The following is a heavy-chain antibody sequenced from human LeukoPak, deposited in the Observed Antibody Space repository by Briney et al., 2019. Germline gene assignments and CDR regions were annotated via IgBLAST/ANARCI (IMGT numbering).Heavy chain of an antibody. D-gene: IGHD5-18*01. J-gene: IGHJ4*02. CDR1: GGSFSGYY. CDR2: INHSGST. V-gene: IGHV4-34*01. Sequence: SETLSHTCAVYGGSFSGYYWSWIRQPPGKGLEWIGEINHSGSTNYNPSLKSRVTISVDTSKNQFSLKLSSVTAADTAVYYCARGRIQPDYWGQGTLVTVSS. CDR3: ARGRIQPDY.